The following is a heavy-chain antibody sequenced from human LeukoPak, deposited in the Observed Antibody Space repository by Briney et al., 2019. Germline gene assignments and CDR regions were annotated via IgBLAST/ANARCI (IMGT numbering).Heavy chain of an antibody. V-gene: IGHV3-30*04. D-gene: IGHD2-2*01. CDR1: GFTFSTYA. CDR2: ISYDGSNK. J-gene: IGHJ6*03. Sequence: GGSLRLSCAASGFTFSTYAMHWVRQAPGKGLEWVAVISYDGSNKYYAGSVKGRFTISRDNSKNTLYLQMNSLRAGDTAVYYCARDGRIVPAALGNYYYYMDVWGKGTTVTVSS. CDR3: ARDGRIVPAALGNYYYYMDV.